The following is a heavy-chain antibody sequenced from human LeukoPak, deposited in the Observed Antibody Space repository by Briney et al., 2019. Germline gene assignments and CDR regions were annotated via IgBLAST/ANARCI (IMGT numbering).Heavy chain of an antibody. CDR2: ISGGKGDT. CDR1: VYTFSMHG. D-gene: IGHD3-3*01. J-gene: IGHJ4*02. Sequence: ASVTVSFTASVYTFSMHGMTWVRQAPGQGLEWMGWISGGKGDTKYAQNLQGRVTMTTEANTAYMELRSLTSDDTAVYYCMRGTWGVVLDYWGQGTPVTVSS. V-gene: IGHV1-18*01. CDR3: MRGTWGVVLDY.